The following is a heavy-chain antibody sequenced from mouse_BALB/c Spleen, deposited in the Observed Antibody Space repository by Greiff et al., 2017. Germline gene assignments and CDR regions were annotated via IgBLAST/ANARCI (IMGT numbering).Heavy chain of an antibody. V-gene: IGHV1S126*01. CDR3: ARRGNYAMDY. CDR1: GYSFTSYW. CDR2: IDPSDSET. J-gene: IGHJ4*01. Sequence: VKLVESGPQLVRPGASVKISCKASGYSFTSYWMHWVKQRPGQGLEWIGMIDPSDSETRLNQKFKDKATLTVDKSSSTAYMQLSSPTSEDSAVYYCARRGNYAMDYWGQGTSVTVSS.